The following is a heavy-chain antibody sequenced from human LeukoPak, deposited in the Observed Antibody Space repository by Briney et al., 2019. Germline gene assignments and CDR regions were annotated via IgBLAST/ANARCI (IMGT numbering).Heavy chain of an antibody. CDR1: GFTFSSYA. CDR2: IPYDGSNK. Sequence: GGSLRLSCAASGFTFSSYAMHWVRQAPGKGLEWVALIPYDGSNKYYADSVKGRFTVSRDNSKNTLYLQMNSLSAEDAAVYYCVKDDGWVQYANWGQGTLVTVSS. J-gene: IGHJ4*02. V-gene: IGHV3-30*04. CDR3: VKDDGWVQYAN. D-gene: IGHD5-24*01.